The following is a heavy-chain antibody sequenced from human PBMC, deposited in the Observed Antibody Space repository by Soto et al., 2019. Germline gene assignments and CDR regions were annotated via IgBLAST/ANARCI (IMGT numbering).Heavy chain of an antibody. CDR1: GGSFSGYY. CDR2: VNHSGTT. J-gene: IGHJ4*02. Sequence: QVQLQQWGAGLLKPSETLSLTCAVYGGSFSGYYWTWIRQSPEKGLEWIGEVNHSGTTYYNPSLKIRVTISGHPPKNQVSLKMRSVTAADTAVYYCARGIGYCSSINCYSSRRLRFDSWGQGTLVTVSS. V-gene: IGHV4-34*01. CDR3: ARGIGYCSSINCYSSRRLRFDS. D-gene: IGHD2-2*01.